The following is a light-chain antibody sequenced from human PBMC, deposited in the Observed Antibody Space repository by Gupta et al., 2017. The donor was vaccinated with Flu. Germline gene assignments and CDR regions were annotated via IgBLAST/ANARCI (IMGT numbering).Light chain of an antibody. Sequence: VNSSGTGGSSNVGEYKYVYWYQQKSGKAPKLMIYDDSKRPSGIPDSFSGSKSGNTASLTISGPQVEDEADYYCYSNAGSDNLPIGGGTRLTVL. V-gene: IGLV2-11*03. J-gene: IGLJ2*01. CDR2: DDS. CDR1: SSNVGEYKY. CDR3: YSNAGSDNLP.